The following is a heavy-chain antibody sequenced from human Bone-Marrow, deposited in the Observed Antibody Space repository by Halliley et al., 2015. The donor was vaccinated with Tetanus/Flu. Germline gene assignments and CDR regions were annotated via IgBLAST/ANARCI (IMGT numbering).Heavy chain of an antibody. CDR2: SHFST. CDR3: AIDLRDIVVVTAHAEYFQH. D-gene: IGHD2-21*02. V-gene: IGHV3-23*01. J-gene: IGHJ1*01. Sequence: SHFSTHSANSVKGRFTISRDNSKNTLYLHMDSLRAEDTAIYYCAIDLRDIVVVTAHAEYFQHWGQGTLVTVAS.